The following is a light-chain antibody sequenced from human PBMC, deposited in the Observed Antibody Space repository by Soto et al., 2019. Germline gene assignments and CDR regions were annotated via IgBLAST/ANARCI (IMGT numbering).Light chain of an antibody. J-gene: IGKJ1*01. V-gene: IGKV1-8*01. CDR1: QGISSY. Sequence: AIRMTQSPSSLSASTGARVTITCRASQGISSYLAWYQQKPGKAPKLLIYAASTLQSGVPSRFSGSGSGTDFTLTISCLQSEDFATYYCQQYYSYPWTFGHGTKVEIK. CDR3: QQYYSYPWT. CDR2: AAS.